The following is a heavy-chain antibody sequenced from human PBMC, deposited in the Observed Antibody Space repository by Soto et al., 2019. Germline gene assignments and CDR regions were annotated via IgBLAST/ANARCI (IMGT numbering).Heavy chain of an antibody. Sequence: QLQLQESGPGLVKPSETLSLTCTVSGGSISSSSYYWGWIRQPPGKGLEWIGSISYSGSTYYNPSLMSRVTISVDTSKNQFSLKRSSVTAADTAVYYCARQTLDIVATNGWLCEFDYWGQGTLVTVSS. CDR2: ISYSGST. V-gene: IGHV4-39*01. J-gene: IGHJ4*02. CDR3: ARQTLDIVATNGWLCEFDY. CDR1: GGSISSSSYY. D-gene: IGHD5-12*01.